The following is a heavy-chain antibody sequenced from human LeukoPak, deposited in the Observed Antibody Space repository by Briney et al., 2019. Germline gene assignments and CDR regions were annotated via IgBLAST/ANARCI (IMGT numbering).Heavy chain of an antibody. V-gene: IGHV1-46*01. Sequence: ASVKVSCKASGYTFTSYYMHWVRQAPGQGLEWMGIINPSGGSTSYARKFQGRVTVTRDTSTSTVYMELSSLRSEDTAVYYCARVRIRAFDIWGQGTMVTVSS. D-gene: IGHD2-15*01. CDR3: ARVRIRAFDI. CDR1: GYTFTSYY. J-gene: IGHJ3*02. CDR2: INPSGGST.